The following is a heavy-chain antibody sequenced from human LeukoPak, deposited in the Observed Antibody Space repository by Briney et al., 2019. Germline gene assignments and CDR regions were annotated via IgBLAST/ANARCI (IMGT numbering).Heavy chain of an antibody. V-gene: IGHV1-69*05. J-gene: IGHJ3*02. CDR3: AREGTPPATDAFDI. Sequence: GASVKVSCKASGGTFSSYAISWVRQAPGQGLEWMGGIIPIFGTANYAQKFQGRVTITTDESTRTAYMELSSLRSEDTAVYYCAREGTPPATDAFDIWGQGTMVTVSS. CDR1: GGTFSSYA. CDR2: IIPIFGTA.